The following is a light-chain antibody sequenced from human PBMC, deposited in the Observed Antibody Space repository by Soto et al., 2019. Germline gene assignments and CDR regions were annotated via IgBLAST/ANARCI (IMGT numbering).Light chain of an antibody. CDR3: MQALQTPVT. CDR1: QSLLHSDGYNY. Sequence: DIVLTQYSLSLPVTPGEPASISCRSSQSLLHSDGYNYLDGYMQKPGQSPQLLTYSGSHRASGVPDRFSGSGSGTDYTLKISRVEAEDVGGYYCMQALQTPVTFGGGTKVEIK. V-gene: IGKV2-28*01. CDR2: SGS. J-gene: IGKJ4*01.